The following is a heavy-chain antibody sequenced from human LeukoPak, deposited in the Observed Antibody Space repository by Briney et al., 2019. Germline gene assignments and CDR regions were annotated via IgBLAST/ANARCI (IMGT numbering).Heavy chain of an antibody. Sequence: GASVKVSCKATGYTFTGYYMHWVRQAPGQGLEWMGWINPNSGGTNYAQKFQGRVTMTRDTSISTAYMELSRLRSDDTAVYYCARDPVGYCSSTSCYAWFDPWGQGTLVTVSS. D-gene: IGHD2-2*01. CDR1: GYTFTGYY. CDR2: INPNSGGT. J-gene: IGHJ5*02. V-gene: IGHV1-2*02. CDR3: ARDPVGYCSSTSCYAWFDP.